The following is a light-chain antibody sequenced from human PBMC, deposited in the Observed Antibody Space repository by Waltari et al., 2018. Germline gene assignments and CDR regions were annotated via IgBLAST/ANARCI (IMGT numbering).Light chain of an antibody. V-gene: IGKV2-30*02. CDR2: NGF. CDR3: MQSTHWPLT. Sequence: DVVMTQSPLSLAVTLGQPASISCRSSQRLVHSTGNTHLKWYLHRPGQSPRRLIFNGFTRDSGVPDRFSGSGSGTDFTLMISRVEAEDVGVYYCMQSTHWPLTFGGGTKVEIK. CDR1: QRLVHSTGNTH. J-gene: IGKJ4*01.